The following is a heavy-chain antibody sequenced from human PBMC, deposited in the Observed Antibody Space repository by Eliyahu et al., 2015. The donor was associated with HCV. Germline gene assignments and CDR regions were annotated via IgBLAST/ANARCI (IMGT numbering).Heavy chain of an antibody. CDR3: ARVRVTIFGVVITAFDY. D-gene: IGHD3-3*01. CDR1: GYTFTGYY. V-gene: IGHV1-2*02. Sequence: QVQLVQSGAEVKKPGASVKVSCKASGYTFTGYYMHWVRQAPGQGLEWMGGINPNSGGTNYAQKFQGRVTMTRDTSISTAYMELSRLRSDDTAVYYCARVRVTIFGVVITAFDYWGQGTLVTVSS. CDR2: INPNSGGT. J-gene: IGHJ4*02.